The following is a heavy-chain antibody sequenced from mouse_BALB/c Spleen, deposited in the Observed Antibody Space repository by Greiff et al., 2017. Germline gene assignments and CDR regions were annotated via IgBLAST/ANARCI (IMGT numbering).Heavy chain of an antibody. CDR3: ARRDYGNSPYAMDY. V-gene: IGHV5-6-5*01. J-gene: IGHJ4*01. CDR1: GFTFSSYA. CDR2: ISSGGST. D-gene: IGHD2-1*01. Sequence: DVMLVESGGGLVKPGGSLKLSCAASGFTFSSYAMSWVRQTPEKRLEWVASISSGGSTYYPDSVKGRFTISRDNARNILYLQMSSLRSEDTAMHYCARRDYGNSPYAMDYWGQGTSVTVSS.